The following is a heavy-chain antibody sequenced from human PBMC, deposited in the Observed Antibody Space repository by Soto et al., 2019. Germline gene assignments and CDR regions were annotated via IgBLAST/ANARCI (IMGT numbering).Heavy chain of an antibody. CDR3: AKAYFVWSSEQPYYFDY. J-gene: IGHJ4*02. Sequence: EVQLLDSGGGLVQPGGSLRLSCAASGFTFSNYAMTWVRQGPGKGLEWVSGISGSGGRSYYADSVKGRFTISRDNSKSPLYSQMNSLRAEDTAVYYCAKAYFVWSSEQPYYFDYWGQGTLVTVSS. CDR1: GFTFSNYA. D-gene: IGHD3-16*01. V-gene: IGHV3-23*01. CDR2: ISGSGGRS.